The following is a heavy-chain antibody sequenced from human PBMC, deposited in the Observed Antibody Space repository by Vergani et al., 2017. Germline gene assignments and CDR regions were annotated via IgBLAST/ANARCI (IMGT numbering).Heavy chain of an antibody. D-gene: IGHD5-18*01. CDR2: SYYSGST. J-gene: IGHJ4*02. Sequence: QVQLQESGPGRVKPSQTLSLISTVSGGSISTAGYYLSWIRQHPGKGLEWIGYSYYSGSTYYNPSLKGRVTISVDTSKNQFSLKLSSVTAADTAVYYCAREDTLSSGRFDYWGQGTLVTVSS. CDR1: GGSISTAGYY. V-gene: IGHV4-31*03. CDR3: AREDTLSSGRFDY.